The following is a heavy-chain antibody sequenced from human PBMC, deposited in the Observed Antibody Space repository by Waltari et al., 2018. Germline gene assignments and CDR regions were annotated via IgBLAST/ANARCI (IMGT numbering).Heavy chain of an antibody. CDR1: GGSISSSSYY. Sequence: QLHLQESGPGLVKPSETLSLTCTVSGGSISSSSYYWGWIRHPPGKGLEWIGTIYYSGITYYNPSLKSRVTISVDTSKNQFSLKLRSVTAADTALYYCARHLGSPRYVYYFDYWGQGSLVTVSS. J-gene: IGHJ4*02. CDR2: IYYSGIT. CDR3: ARHLGSPRYVYYFDY. D-gene: IGHD5-12*01. V-gene: IGHV4-39*01.